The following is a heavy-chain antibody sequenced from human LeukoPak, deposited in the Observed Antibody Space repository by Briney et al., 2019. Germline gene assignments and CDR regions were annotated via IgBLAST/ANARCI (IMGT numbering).Heavy chain of an antibody. Sequence: RAGGSLRFSCAASGFTFSTNSMNWVRQAPGKGLEWVSSLSSGSTYIYYADSVKGRFTISRDNSKKRLYLQMNSLRVEDTAVYYCAKEPNNWDYVEGFDPWGQGILVTVSS. CDR3: AKEPNNWDYVEGFDP. J-gene: IGHJ5*02. CDR1: GFTFSTNS. V-gene: IGHV3-21*04. CDR2: LSSGSTYI. D-gene: IGHD1-7*01.